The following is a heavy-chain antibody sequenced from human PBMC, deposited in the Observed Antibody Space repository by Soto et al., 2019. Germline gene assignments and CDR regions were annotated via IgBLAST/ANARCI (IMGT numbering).Heavy chain of an antibody. CDR1: GFTFSSYS. D-gene: IGHD2-15*01. CDR3: ARAQYCSGGSCYPLDYYYYMDV. V-gene: IGHV3-21*01. Sequence: GGSLRLSCAASGFTFSSYSMNWVRQAPGKGLEWVSSISSSSSYIYYADSVKGRFTISRDNAKNSLYLQMNSLRAEDTAVYYCARAQYCSGGSCYPLDYYYYMDVWGKGTTVTVSS. J-gene: IGHJ6*03. CDR2: ISSSSSYI.